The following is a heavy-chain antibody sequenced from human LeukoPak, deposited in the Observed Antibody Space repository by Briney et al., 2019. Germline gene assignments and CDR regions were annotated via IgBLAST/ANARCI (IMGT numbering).Heavy chain of an antibody. CDR2: IRYDGINK. D-gene: IGHD3-10*01. V-gene: IGHV3-30*02. CDR1: GFTFSTHG. CDR3: AKEGDYYGSGSYRDGFDI. Sequence: GGSRTLACAAAGFTFSTHGMHWVRQPPGRGLEWVAFIRYDGINKYYADSVKGRFTISRDSFKNTLYLQMNSLRPEDTAVYYCAKEGDYYGSGSYRDGFDIWGQGTRATVSS. J-gene: IGHJ3*02.